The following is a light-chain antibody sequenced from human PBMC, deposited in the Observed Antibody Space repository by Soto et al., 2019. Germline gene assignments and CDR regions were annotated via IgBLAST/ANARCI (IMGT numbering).Light chain of an antibody. J-gene: IGLJ2*01. CDR2: GNS. CDR3: AAWYDSLE. Sequence: QSVLTQPPSVSGAPGQRVTISCTGSSSNIGAGYDVHWYQQLPGTAPNLLIYGNSNRPSGVPDRFSGSKSDTSASLAISGLRSEDEADYYCAAWYDSLEFGGGTKLTVL. CDR1: SSNIGAGYD. V-gene: IGLV1-40*01.